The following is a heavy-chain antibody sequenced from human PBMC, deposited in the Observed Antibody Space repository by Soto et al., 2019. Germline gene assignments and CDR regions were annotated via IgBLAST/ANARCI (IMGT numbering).Heavy chain of an antibody. D-gene: IGHD1-26*01. V-gene: IGHV4-59*01. CDR1: GGSISSYY. CDR2: IYYSGST. J-gene: IGHJ4*02. CDR3: AREGAWGQPNRALDY. Sequence: QVQLQESGPGLVKPSETLSLTCTVSGGSISSYYWSWIRQPPGKGLEWIGYIYYSGSTNYNPSLKSRVTISVDTSKNQFSLKLSSVTAADTAVYYCAREGAWGQPNRALDYWGQGTLVTVSS.